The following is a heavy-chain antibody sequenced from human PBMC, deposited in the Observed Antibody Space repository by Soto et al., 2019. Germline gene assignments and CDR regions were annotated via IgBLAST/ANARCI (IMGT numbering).Heavy chain of an antibody. J-gene: IGHJ6*02. Sequence: PSETLSLTCAVYGGSFSGYYWSWIRQPPGKGLEWIGEINHSGSTNYDPSLKSRVTISVDTSKNQFSLKLSSVTAADTAVYYCASIRGQYYYGMDVWGQGTTVTVSS. V-gene: IGHV4-34*01. CDR2: INHSGST. CDR1: GGSFSGYY. CDR3: ASIRGQYYYGMDV. D-gene: IGHD3-10*01.